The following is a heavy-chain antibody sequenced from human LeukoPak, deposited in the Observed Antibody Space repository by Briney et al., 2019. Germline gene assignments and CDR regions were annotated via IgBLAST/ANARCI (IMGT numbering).Heavy chain of an antibody. V-gene: IGHV1-8*01. J-gene: IGHJ3*02. CDR3: ARGGYDNTYGPAFDI. Sequence: ASVKVSCKASGYTFTSYDINWVRQATGQGLEWMGWMNPNSGNTGYAQKFQGRVTMTRDTSTSTVYMEWSSLRFEDTAVYYCARGGYDNTYGPAFDIWGQGTMVTVS. CDR2: MNPNSGNT. CDR1: GYTFTSYD. D-gene: IGHD3-9*01.